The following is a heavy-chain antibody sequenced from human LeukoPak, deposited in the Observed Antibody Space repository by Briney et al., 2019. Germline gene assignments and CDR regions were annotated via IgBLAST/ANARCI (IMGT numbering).Heavy chain of an antibody. CDR1: GPTISIYW. J-gene: IGHJ4*02. CDR3: ARFFRATGRESHQSDF. Sequence: PGGSLRLSLADFGPTISIYWRHGVRQAPGKGLVWVSRINTDGTTTSYADSVKGRFTISRDNAKNTLYLQMNSLRVEDTAVYYCARFFRATGRESHQSDFWHQENMVTISS. CDR2: INTDGTTT. V-gene: IGHV3-74*01. D-gene: IGHD1-1*01.